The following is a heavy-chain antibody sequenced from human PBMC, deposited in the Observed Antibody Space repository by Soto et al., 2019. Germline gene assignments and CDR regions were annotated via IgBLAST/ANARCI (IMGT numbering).Heavy chain of an antibody. Sequence: EVPLVQSGGGLVQPGGSVTLSCAASGFTFSGSVIHWVRQASGRGLEWVGRIRARVNNFATAYAASVKGRFTMSRDDFKSTAYLQMNSLNNEDTAVYYCLTGGAGTWRLDPWGQGTMVSVSS. CDR2: IRARVNNFAT. CDR3: LTGGAGTWRLDP. J-gene: IGHJ5*02. D-gene: IGHD4-4*01. V-gene: IGHV3-73*01. CDR1: GFTFSGSV.